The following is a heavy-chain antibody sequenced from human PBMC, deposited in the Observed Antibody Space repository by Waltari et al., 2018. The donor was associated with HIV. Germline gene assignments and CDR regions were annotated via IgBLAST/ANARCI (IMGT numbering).Heavy chain of an antibody. D-gene: IGHD3-22*01. CDR2: ISSSRRTI. V-gene: IGHV3-48*01. CDR1: GFTFSSYS. Sequence: EVQLVESGGGLVQPGGSLRLSCAASGFTFSSYSMNWVRQAPGKGLEWVSYISSSRRTIYYAASVKGRFTISRDNAKKTLYLQMNSLRVDDTAVYYCARRYYDDSSGYPSHYFYGMDVWGQGTTVTVSS. J-gene: IGHJ6*02. CDR3: ARRYYDDSSGYPSHYFYGMDV.